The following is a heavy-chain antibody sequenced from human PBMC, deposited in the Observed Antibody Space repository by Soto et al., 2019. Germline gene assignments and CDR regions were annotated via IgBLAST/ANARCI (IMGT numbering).Heavy chain of an antibody. D-gene: IGHD5-12*01. CDR2: INHGGVT. V-gene: IGHV4-34*01. Sequence: QVQLQQWGAGLLKPSETLSLTCAVSGESFSGYWSWIRQPPGKGLEWIGEINHGGVTVYNPSLKSRVSISVDTSNEQLSLRLNSVTAADTAVYYCARNRSGAYDFDYWGQGTLVTVSS. CDR1: GESFSGY. J-gene: IGHJ4*02. CDR3: ARNRSGAYDFDY.